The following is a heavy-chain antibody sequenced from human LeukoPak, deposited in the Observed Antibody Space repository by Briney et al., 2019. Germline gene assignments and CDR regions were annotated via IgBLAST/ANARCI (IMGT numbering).Heavy chain of an antibody. CDR1: GGSISSGGYS. CDR3: ARERTRYCSSTSCYFDP. J-gene: IGHJ5*02. CDR2: IYHSGST. V-gene: IGHV4-30-2*01. D-gene: IGHD2-2*01. Sequence: SETLSLTCAASGGSISSGGYSWSWIRQPPGKGLEWIGYIYHSGSTYYNPSLKSRVTISVDRSKNQFSLKLSSVTAADTAVYYCARERTRYCSSTSCYFDPWGQGTLVTVSS.